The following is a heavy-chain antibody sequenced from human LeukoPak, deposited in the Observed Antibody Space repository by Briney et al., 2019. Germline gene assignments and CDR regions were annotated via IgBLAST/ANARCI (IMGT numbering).Heavy chain of an antibody. Sequence: PGGSLRLSCAASGFTFSSYGMHWVRQAPGKGLEWVAVISYDGSNKYYADSVKGRFTISRDNSKNTLYLQMNSLRAEDTAVYYCAKLLTGTTLSGAFDIWGQGTMVTVSS. V-gene: IGHV3-30*18. D-gene: IGHD1-1*01. J-gene: IGHJ3*02. CDR3: AKLLTGTTLSGAFDI. CDR2: ISYDGSNK. CDR1: GFTFSSYG.